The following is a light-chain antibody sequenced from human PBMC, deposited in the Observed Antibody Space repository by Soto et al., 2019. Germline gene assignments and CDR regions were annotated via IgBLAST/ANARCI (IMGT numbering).Light chain of an antibody. CDR2: GAS. CDR3: QQLNYWPRIT. V-gene: IGKV3-15*01. CDR1: QSVGTK. Sequence: EILMTQSPGTLSVSQGERATLSWRASQSVGTKLAWYQQRPGQAPRLLVYGASTRASGIPPRFSGSGSGTDFTLTISSLKSEDFAVYYCQQLNYWPRITFGQGTRLE. J-gene: IGKJ5*01.